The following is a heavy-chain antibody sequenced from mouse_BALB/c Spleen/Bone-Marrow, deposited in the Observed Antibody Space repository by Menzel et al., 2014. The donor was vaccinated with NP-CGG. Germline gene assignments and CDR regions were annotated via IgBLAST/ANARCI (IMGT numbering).Heavy chain of an antibody. J-gene: IGHJ2*01. CDR2: ISSGSSTI. V-gene: IGHV5-17*02. CDR1: GFTFSSFG. D-gene: IGHD2-2*01. CDR3: ARSSYGYDRQAYFFDY. Sequence: EVQGVESGGGLVQPGGSRKLSCAASGFTFSSFGMHWVRQAPEKGLEWVAYISSGSSTIYYADTVKGRFTISGDNPKNTLFLQMTSLRSEDTAMYYCARSSYGYDRQAYFFDYWGQGTTLTVSS.